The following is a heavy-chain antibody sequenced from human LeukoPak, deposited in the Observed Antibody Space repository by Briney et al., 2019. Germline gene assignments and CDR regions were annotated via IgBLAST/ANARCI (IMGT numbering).Heavy chain of an antibody. J-gene: IGHJ5*02. CDR3: ARQWLLLSWFDP. D-gene: IGHD3-22*01. CDR1: GGTFSSYA. V-gene: IGHV1-69*01. Sequence: ASVKVSCMASGGTFSSYAISWVRQAPGQGLEWMGGTIPIFGTANYAQKFQGRVTITADESTCTAYMELSSLRSEDTAVYYRARQWLLLSWFDPWGQGTLVTVSS. CDR2: TIPIFGTA.